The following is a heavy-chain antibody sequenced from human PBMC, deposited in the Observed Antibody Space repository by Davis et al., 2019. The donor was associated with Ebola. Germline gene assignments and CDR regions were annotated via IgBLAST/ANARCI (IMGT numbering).Heavy chain of an antibody. CDR1: GYTFTSYY. D-gene: IGHD4-17*01. Sequence: AASVKVSCKASGYTFTSYYMHWVRQAPGQGLEWMGIINPSGGSTNYAQKFQGRVTITADESTSTAYMELSSLRSEDTAVYYCARETNSVTTDHDAFDIWGQGTMVTVSS. V-gene: IGHV1-46*01. CDR2: INPSGGST. J-gene: IGHJ3*02. CDR3: ARETNSVTTDHDAFDI.